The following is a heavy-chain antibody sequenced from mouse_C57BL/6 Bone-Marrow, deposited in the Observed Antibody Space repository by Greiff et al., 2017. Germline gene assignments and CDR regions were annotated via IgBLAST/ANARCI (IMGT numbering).Heavy chain of an antibody. D-gene: IGHD2-4*01. CDR3: ARAGIYYDYDDAMDY. CDR1: GYTFTSYG. V-gene: IGHV1-81*01. J-gene: IGHJ4*01. Sequence: QVQLQQSGAELARPGASVKLSCKASGYTFTSYGISWVKQRTGQGLEWIGEIYPRSGNTYYNEKFKGKATLTADKSSSTAYMELRSLTSEDSAVYFCARAGIYYDYDDAMDYWGQGTSVTVSS. CDR2: IYPRSGNT.